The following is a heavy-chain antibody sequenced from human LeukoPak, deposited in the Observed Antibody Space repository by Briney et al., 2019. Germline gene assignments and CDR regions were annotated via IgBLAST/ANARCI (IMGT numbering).Heavy chain of an antibody. CDR2: INAGNGNT. CDR3: ARDIDRVFNWFDP. D-gene: IGHD6-13*01. Sequence: ASVKVSCKASGYVFTSYAMHWVRQAPGQRLEWMGWINAGNGNTKYSQKFQGRVTITRDTSASTVYMELSSLRSEDTAVYYCARDIDRVFNWFDPWGQGTLVTVSS. J-gene: IGHJ5*02. V-gene: IGHV1-3*01. CDR1: GYVFTSYA.